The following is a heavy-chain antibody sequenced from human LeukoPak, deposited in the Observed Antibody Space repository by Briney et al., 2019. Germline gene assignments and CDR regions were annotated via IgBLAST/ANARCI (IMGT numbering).Heavy chain of an antibody. V-gene: IGHV4-34*01. J-gene: IGHJ4*02. D-gene: IGHD3-16*02. CDR2: INYSGIT. Sequence: PSETLSLTCGVPGGSFSGYFWTWIRQPPGKGLEWIGEINYSGITKYNPSLKSRVTISVDTSKNQCSLKLPSVTAADTAVYYCARVLYDYVWGNYRSEYFDYWGQGTLVTVSS. CDR3: ARVLYDYVWGNYRSEYFDY. CDR1: GGSFSGYF.